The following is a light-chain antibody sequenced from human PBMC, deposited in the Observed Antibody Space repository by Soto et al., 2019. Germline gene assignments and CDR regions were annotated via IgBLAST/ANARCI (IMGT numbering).Light chain of an antibody. CDR2: DAS. CDR1: QSISSW. J-gene: IGKJ1*01. Sequence: IQMTQSPSTLSASVGDRITITCRASQSISSWLAWYQQKPGKAPKVLIYDASRLESGVPSRFSGSASGTKFTLTISSLQPDDFATYYCQQYSTYSGAFGQGTKV. V-gene: IGKV1-5*01. CDR3: QQYSTYSGA.